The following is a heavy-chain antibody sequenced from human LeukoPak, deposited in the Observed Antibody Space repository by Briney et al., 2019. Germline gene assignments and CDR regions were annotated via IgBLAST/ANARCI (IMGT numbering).Heavy chain of an antibody. CDR1: SGSLSSSSYY. D-gene: IGHD2-2*01. V-gene: IGHV4-39*01. Sequence: SETLSLTCTVSSGSLSSSSYYWGWIRQPPGKGLEWIGSMYYSGSTYYKASLKSRVTISVDTSKNQFSLKLSSVTAADTAVYYCARQRRYCSDTSCYEGAFDYWGQGTLVTVSS. J-gene: IGHJ4*02. CDR3: ARQRRYCSDTSCYEGAFDY. CDR2: MYYSGST.